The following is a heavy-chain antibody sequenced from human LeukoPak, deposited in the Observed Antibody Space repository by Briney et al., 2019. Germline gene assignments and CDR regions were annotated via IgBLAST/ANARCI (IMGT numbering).Heavy chain of an antibody. CDR3: ARDEAAAGPIPPDY. D-gene: IGHD6-13*01. CDR2: IYYSGST. CDR1: GGSISSSSYY. V-gene: IGHV4-39*07. J-gene: IGHJ4*02. Sequence: SETLSLTCTVSGGSISSSSYYWGWIRQPPGKGLEWIGSIYYSGSTYYNPSLKSRVTISVDTSKNQFSLKLSSVTAADTAVYYCARDEAAAGPIPPDYWGQGTLVTVSS.